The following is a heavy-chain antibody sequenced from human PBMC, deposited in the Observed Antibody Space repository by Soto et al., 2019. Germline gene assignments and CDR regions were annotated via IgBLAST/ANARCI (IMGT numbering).Heavy chain of an antibody. CDR1: GFTFSTYG. Sequence: GGSLRLSCAASGFTFSTYGMNWVRQAPGKGLEWISYISSRPGIIHYADSVQGRFTISRDNAKNSVYLQMDSLRNEDTAVYYCARDQRENSYGSADYWGQGTLVTVSS. V-gene: IGHV3-48*02. CDR2: ISSRPGII. J-gene: IGHJ4*02. D-gene: IGHD3-10*01. CDR3: ARDQRENSYGSADY.